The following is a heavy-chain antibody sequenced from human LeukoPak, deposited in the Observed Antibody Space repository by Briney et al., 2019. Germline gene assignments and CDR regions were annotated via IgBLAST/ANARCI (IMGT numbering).Heavy chain of an antibody. CDR2: MNPNSGST. D-gene: IGHD5-12*01. CDR1: GYTFTSYD. V-gene: IGHV1-8*03. J-gene: IGHJ4*02. Sequence: AAVKVSCKASGYTFTSYDITWVRQAPGQGLEWMGWMNPNSGSTGYAQKFQGRVTITRNTSISTAYMELSGLRSEDTAVYYCARGRSTGYPYYFEYWGQGTLGTVSS. CDR3: ARGRSTGYPYYFEY.